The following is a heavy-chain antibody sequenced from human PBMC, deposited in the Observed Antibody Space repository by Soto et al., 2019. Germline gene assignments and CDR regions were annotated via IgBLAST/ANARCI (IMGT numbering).Heavy chain of an antibody. CDR2: IFSNDEK. CDR1: GGSFSGYYW. V-gene: IGHV2-26*01. D-gene: IGHD6-19*01. J-gene: IGHJ6*03. CDR3: ARILFGRSVAGGYFYMDV. Sequence: ETLSLTCAVYGGSFSGYYWSWIRQPPGKGLEWIAHIFSNDEKSYKTSLKSRLTISEDTSKSQVVLTMTNVDPVDTATYYCARILFGRSVAGGYFYMDVWGKGTTVTVSS.